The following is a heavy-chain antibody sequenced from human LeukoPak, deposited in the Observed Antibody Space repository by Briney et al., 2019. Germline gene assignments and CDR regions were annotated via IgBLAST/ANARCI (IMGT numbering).Heavy chain of an antibody. CDR3: ARSLYYYDSSGYPGYFDY. Sequence: SETLSLTCAVYGGSFSGYYWSWIRQPPGKGLEWIGEINHSGNTNYNPSLKSRVTISVDTSKNQFSLKLSSVTAADTAVYYCARSLYYYDSSGYPGYFDYWGQGTLVTVSS. CDR2: INHSGNT. J-gene: IGHJ4*02. CDR1: GGSFSGYY. D-gene: IGHD3-22*01. V-gene: IGHV4-34*01.